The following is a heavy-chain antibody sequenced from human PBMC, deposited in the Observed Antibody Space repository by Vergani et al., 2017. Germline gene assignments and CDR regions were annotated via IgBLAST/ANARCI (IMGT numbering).Heavy chain of an antibody. CDR1: GFTFSSYG. J-gene: IGHJ4*02. D-gene: IGHD6-19*01. Sequence: QVQLVESGGGVVQPGRSLRLSCAASGFTFSSYGMHWVRQAPGKGLEWVAVISYDGSNKYYADSVKGRFTISRDNAKNSLYLQMNSLRAEDTAVYYCAREEWLVTSNFDYWGQGTLVTVSS. V-gene: IGHV3-30*03. CDR3: AREEWLVTSNFDY. CDR2: ISYDGSNK.